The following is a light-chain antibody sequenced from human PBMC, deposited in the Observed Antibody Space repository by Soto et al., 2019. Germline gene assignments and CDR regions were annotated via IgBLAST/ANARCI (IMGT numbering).Light chain of an antibody. CDR1: QSIGDN. Sequence: EIVMTQSPATLSVSPGERATLSCRASQSIGDNLAWYQQKPGQAPRLLIYGASTRAAGIPARFSGSGSGTEFTLTISSLQSEDFAVYYCQQYNNWPPVTIGGGTKVAIK. CDR2: GAS. CDR3: QQYNNWPPVT. J-gene: IGKJ4*01. V-gene: IGKV3-15*01.